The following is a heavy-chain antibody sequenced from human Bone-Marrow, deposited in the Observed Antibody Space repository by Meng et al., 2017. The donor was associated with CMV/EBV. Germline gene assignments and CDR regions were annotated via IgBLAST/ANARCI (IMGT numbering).Heavy chain of an antibody. CDR2: IYYSGST. CDR1: GGSVSSGSYY. CDR3: ARAPSWGYFDY. D-gene: IGHD7-27*01. Sequence: SETLSLTCTVSGGSVSSGSYYWSWIRQPPGKGLEWIGYIYYSGSTNYNPSLKSRVTISVDTSKNQFSLTLSSVTAADTAVYYCARAPSWGYFDYWGQGTLVTVYS. J-gene: IGHJ4*02. V-gene: IGHV4-61*01.